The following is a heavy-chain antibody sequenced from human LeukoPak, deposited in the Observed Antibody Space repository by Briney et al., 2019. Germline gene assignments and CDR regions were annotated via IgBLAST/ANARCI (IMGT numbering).Heavy chain of an antibody. V-gene: IGHV4-39*07. CDR3: ARDGYYYDSSGYYGPDAFDI. CDR2: VYYSGST. CDR1: GDSISSSNYY. J-gene: IGHJ3*02. Sequence: SETLSLTCTVSGDSISSSNYYWGWIRQPPGEGLEWIGNVYYSGSTFYNPSLKSRVTISVDTSKNQFSLKLGSVTAADTAVYYCARDGYYYDSSGYYGPDAFDIWGQGTMVTVSS. D-gene: IGHD3-22*01.